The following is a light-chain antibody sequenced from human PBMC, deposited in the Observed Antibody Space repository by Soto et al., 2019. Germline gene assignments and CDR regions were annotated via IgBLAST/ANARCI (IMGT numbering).Light chain of an antibody. CDR3: QQYYSYPQT. Sequence: AIRMTQSPSSFSASTGDRVTITCRASQGISSYLAWYQQKPGKAPKLLIYAASTLQSGVPSRFSGSGSGTDFTLTISRLQSEDFATYYCQQYYSYPQTFGPGTKVDIK. V-gene: IGKV1-8*01. J-gene: IGKJ3*01. CDR1: QGISSY. CDR2: AAS.